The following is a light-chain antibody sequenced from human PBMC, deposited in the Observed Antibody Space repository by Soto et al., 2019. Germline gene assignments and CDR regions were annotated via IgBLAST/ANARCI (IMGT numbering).Light chain of an antibody. J-gene: IGLJ3*02. V-gene: IGLV2-18*02. Sequence: ALTQPPSVSGSPGQSVTISCTGTSSDVGSYNRVSWYQQPPGTAPKLMIYEVSNRPSGVPDRFSGSKSGNTASLTISGLQAEDEADYYRSSYTSSSTWVFGGGTK. CDR1: SSDVGSYNR. CDR3: SSYTSSSTWV. CDR2: EVS.